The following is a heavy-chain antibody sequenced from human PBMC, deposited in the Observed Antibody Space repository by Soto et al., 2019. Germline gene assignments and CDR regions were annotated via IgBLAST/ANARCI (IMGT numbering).Heavy chain of an antibody. CDR3: EIVVITNNWFYP. CDR1: GYTLTELS. J-gene: IGHJ5*02. D-gene: IGHD3-22*01. CDR2: FDPEDGET. V-gene: IGHV1-24*01. Sequence: GASVKVSCKVSGYTLTELSMHWVRQAPGKGLEWMGGFDPEDGETIYAQKFQGRVTMTEDTSTDTAYMELSSLRSEDTAVYYCEIVVITNNWFYPWGQGTLVTVSS.